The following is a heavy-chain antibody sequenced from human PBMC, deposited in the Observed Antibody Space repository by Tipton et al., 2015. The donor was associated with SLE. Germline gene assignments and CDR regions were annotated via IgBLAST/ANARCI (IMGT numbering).Heavy chain of an antibody. CDR1: GGSTNGYY. CDR2: IYSSGST. V-gene: IGHV4-4*09. J-gene: IGHJ4*02. CDR3: ARHPGASFDF. Sequence: TLSLTCTVSGGSTNGYYWNWIRQPPGKGLEWIGYIYSSGSTKYNPSLRSRSAISVDTSQNQFSLRLTSATAADTAIYYCARHPGASFDFWGQGILVTVSS.